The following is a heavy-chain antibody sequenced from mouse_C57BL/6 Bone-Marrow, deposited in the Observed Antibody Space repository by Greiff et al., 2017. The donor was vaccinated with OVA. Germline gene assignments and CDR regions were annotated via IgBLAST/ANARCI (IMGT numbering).Heavy chain of an antibody. J-gene: IGHJ1*03. V-gene: IGHV1-81*01. D-gene: IGHD1-1*01. CDR2: IYPRSGNT. CDR3: ASNYYEYFDV. CDR1: GYTFTSYG. Sequence: VQLQQSGAELARPGASVKLSCKASGYTFTSYGMSWVKQRTGQGLEWIGDIYPRSGNTYYNEKFKGKATLTADNSSSTAYMELRSLTSEDSAVYFCASNYYEYFDVWGTGTTVTVSS.